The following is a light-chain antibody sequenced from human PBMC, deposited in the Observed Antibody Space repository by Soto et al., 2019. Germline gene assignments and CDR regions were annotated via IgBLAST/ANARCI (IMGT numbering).Light chain of an antibody. V-gene: IGKV3D-20*02. J-gene: IGKJ5*01. CDR3: QQRSDWLPIT. Sequence: EIVLPQSPGTLSFSPGERATLSCRASQSVSSSYLAWYQQKPGQAPRLLIYGASSRATGIPDRFSGSGSGTDFTLTISSLEPEDFAVYYCQQRSDWLPITFGQGTRLEI. CDR2: GAS. CDR1: QSVSSSY.